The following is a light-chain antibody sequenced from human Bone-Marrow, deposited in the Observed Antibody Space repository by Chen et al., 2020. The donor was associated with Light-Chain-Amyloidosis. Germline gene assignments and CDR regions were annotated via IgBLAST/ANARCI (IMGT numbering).Light chain of an antibody. Sequence: DVVMTQSPLSLPVTLGQPASISCRSSQSLVYSDGNTYFSWFQQRSGQSPRRLIYKVSNRDSGVPDRFSGSGSGTDFTLKISRVEAEDVGVYYCMQGRHWPPTFGPGTKVEIK. V-gene: IGKV2-30*01. J-gene: IGKJ3*01. CDR3: MQGRHWPPT. CDR1: QSLVYSDGNTY. CDR2: KVS.